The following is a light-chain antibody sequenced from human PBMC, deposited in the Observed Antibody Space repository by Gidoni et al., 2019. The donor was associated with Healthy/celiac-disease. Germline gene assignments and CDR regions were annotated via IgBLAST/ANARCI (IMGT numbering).Light chain of an antibody. Sequence: DIVMTQSPLSLPVTPGEPASIPCRSSQSLLHSKGYNYLDWYLQKPGQSPQLLIYLGANRASGVPDRCSGSGSGTDFTLKISRVEAEDVGVYYCMQALQTPLTFGGGTKVEIK. CDR1: QSLLHSKGYNY. V-gene: IGKV2-28*01. CDR2: LGA. CDR3: MQALQTPLT. J-gene: IGKJ4*01.